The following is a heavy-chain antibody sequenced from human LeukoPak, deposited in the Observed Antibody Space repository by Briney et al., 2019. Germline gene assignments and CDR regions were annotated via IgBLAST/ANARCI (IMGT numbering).Heavy chain of an antibody. D-gene: IGHD6-19*01. CDR3: ARLLRIAVAGRYFQH. J-gene: IGHJ1*01. V-gene: IGHV5-51*01. CDR2: IYPGDSDT. Sequence: GESLKISCEGSGYNFASYWIAWVRQMPGKGLEWMGIIYPGDSDTRYSPSFQGQVTISADKSISTAYLQWSSLKASDTAMYYCARLLRIAVAGRYFQHWGQGTLVTVSS. CDR1: GYNFASYW.